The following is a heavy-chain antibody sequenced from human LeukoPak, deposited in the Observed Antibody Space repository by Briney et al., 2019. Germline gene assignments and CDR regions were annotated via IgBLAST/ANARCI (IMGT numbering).Heavy chain of an antibody. J-gene: IGHJ2*01. CDR2: IYYDGGNK. CDR1: GFTFSSYG. Sequence: GGSLRLSCAASGFTFSSYGIHWVRQTPGKGLEWVAFIYYDGGNKFYADSVKGRFTISRDNSKNTVYLQMNTLRPEDTALYYCAKDQSKVFGYFNLWGRGTLVTVSS. CDR3: AKDQSKVFGYFNL. V-gene: IGHV3-30*02.